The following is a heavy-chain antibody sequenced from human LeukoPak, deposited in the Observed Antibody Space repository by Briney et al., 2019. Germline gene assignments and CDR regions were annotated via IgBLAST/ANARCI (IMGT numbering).Heavy chain of an antibody. V-gene: IGHV3-23*01. CDR1: GFTFSSYA. CDR2: ISGSGGST. CDR3: AKALTPFDY. J-gene: IGHJ4*02. Sequence: GGSLRLSCASSGFTFSSYAMSWVRQARGKGLEWVSAISGSGGSTYYADSVKGRFTISRDNSKNTVYLQINSLRAEDPAVYYCAKALTPFDYWRQGTLVTVSS.